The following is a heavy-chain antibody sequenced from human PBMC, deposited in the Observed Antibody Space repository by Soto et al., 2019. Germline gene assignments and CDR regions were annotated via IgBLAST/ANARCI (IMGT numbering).Heavy chain of an antibody. J-gene: IGHJ5*02. Sequence: QVQLVQSGAEVKKPGDSVKVSCKASGSTFSTYDISWVRQAPGQGLEWMGWMDPKSGATDYAQKFQGRVTMTSNTSINTAYMELSRLTSEDTAVYYCAGGRGWRDLWGQGTLVTVSS. CDR1: GSTFSTYD. D-gene: IGHD6-19*01. V-gene: IGHV1-8*01. CDR2: MDPKSGAT. CDR3: AGGRGWRDL.